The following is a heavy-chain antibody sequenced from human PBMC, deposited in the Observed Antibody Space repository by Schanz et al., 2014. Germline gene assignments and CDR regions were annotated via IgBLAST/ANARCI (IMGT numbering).Heavy chain of an antibody. J-gene: IGHJ6*02. D-gene: IGHD6-6*01. V-gene: IGHV3-48*01. CDR1: GLLFSTYT. Sequence: VQLVESGGGLVRPGGSLRLSCTTSGLLFSTYTLNWVRQAPGKGLEWSLCISFSGNTIYYADSVKGRFTISRDNAKNAGFLQMNHQRAKDTALYYCTTEGPRGTRHPINYYCAMDNWGQGTKVTV. CDR2: ISFSGNTI. CDR3: TTEGPRGTRHPINYYCAMDN.